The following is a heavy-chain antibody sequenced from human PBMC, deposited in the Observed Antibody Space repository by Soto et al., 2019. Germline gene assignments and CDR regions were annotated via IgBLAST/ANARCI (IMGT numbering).Heavy chain of an antibody. V-gene: IGHV3-23*01. Sequence: EVQLLESGGGLVQPGGSLRLSCAASGFTFSSYAMSWVRQAPGRGLEWVSTISAGGGSTYYADSGSTYYADSVKGRFTMSRDNSKNTMYMQMNRLRAEDTAVYYCAKEAYSVAGYYFDYWGQGTLVTVSS. D-gene: IGHD6-13*01. CDR2: ISAGGGSTYYADSGST. CDR3: AKEAYSVAGYYFDY. J-gene: IGHJ4*02. CDR1: GFTFSSYA.